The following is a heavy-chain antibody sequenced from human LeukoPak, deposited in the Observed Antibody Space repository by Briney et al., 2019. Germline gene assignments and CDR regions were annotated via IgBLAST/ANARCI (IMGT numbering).Heavy chain of an antibody. Sequence: GESLKISCKGSGYSFTSYWIGWVRLMPGKGLEWMGIIYPGDSDTRYSPSFQGQVTISADKSISTAYLQWSSLKASDTAMYYCARRFSSSWYLADAFDILGQGTMVTVSS. CDR1: GYSFTSYW. CDR3: ARRFSSSWYLADAFDI. D-gene: IGHD6-13*01. J-gene: IGHJ3*02. CDR2: IYPGDSDT. V-gene: IGHV5-51*01.